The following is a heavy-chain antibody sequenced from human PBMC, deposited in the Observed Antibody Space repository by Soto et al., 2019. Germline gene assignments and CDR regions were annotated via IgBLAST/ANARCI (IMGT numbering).Heavy chain of an antibody. CDR1: GFTFSSYA. Sequence: GSLRLSCAASGFTFSSYAMHWVRQAPGKGLEYVSVISNNGGSTYYANSVKGRFTISRDNSKNTLYLQMGSLRAEDMAMYYCARNYGGNSYAFDIWGQGTMVTVSS. CDR2: ISNNGGST. CDR3: ARNYGGNSYAFDI. J-gene: IGHJ3*02. V-gene: IGHV3-64*01. D-gene: IGHD2-21*02.